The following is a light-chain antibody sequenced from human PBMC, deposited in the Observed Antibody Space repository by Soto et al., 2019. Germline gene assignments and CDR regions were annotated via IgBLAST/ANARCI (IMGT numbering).Light chain of an antibody. V-gene: IGLV2-14*01. CDR3: SSYTAGGTI. Sequence: QSVLTQPASVSGSPGQSITISCTGTSGDVGGYYYVSWYQQLPGKAPKLMISEVSNRPSGVSNRFSGSKSGNTASLTISGLQAKDEADYYCSSYTAGGTIFGTGTKVTVL. CDR2: EVS. CDR1: SGDVGGYYY. J-gene: IGLJ1*01.